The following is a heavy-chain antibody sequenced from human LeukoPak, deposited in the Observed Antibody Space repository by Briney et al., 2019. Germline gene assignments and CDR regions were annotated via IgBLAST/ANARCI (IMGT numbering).Heavy chain of an antibody. CDR2: IYYSGST. CDR3: ASSSGYHDY. Sequence: SETLSLTCSVSGGSVNNYYWSWIRQHPGKGLEWIGYIYYSGSTYYNPSLKSRVTISVDTSKNQFSLKLSSVTAADTAVYYCASSSGYHDYWGQGTLVTVSS. CDR1: GGSVNNYY. V-gene: IGHV4-59*06. D-gene: IGHD3-22*01. J-gene: IGHJ4*02.